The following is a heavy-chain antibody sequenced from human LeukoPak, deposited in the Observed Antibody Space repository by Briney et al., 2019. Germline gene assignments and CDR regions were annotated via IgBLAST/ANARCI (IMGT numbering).Heavy chain of an antibody. J-gene: IGHJ3*02. D-gene: IGHD6-19*01. CDR1: GFTFGDYA. Sequence: GGSLRLSCTASGFTFGDYAMPWVRQAPGRGLEWVSSISWNSGNIVYADSVKGRFTISRDNAKNSLYLQMNSLRAEDTAVYYCARDPLYSSGWLGAFDIWGRGTMVTVSS. CDR2: ISWNSGNI. V-gene: IGHV3-9*01. CDR3: ARDPLYSSGWLGAFDI.